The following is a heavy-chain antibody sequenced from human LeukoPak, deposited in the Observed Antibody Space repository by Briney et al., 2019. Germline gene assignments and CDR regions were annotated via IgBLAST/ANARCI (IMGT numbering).Heavy chain of an antibody. D-gene: IGHD3-22*01. CDR3: ARVVQSTDSSGFYLPEYFQH. Sequence: SETLSLTCAVYGGSFSGYYWSWIRQPPGKGLEWIGEINHSGSTYYNPSLKSRVTISVDTSRNQFSLKLRSVTAADTAVYYCARVVQSTDSSGFYLPEYFQHWGQGTLVTVSS. CDR2: INHSGST. V-gene: IGHV4-34*01. CDR1: GGSFSGYY. J-gene: IGHJ1*01.